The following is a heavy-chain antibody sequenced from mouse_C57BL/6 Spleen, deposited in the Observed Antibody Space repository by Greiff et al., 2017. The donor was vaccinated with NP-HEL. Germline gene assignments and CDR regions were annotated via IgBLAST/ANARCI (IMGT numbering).Heavy chain of an antibody. CDR1: GYTFTDYE. D-gene: IGHD1-1*01. J-gene: IGHJ4*01. V-gene: IGHV1-15*01. CDR3: TRREVYGGAMDY. CDR2: IDPETGGT. Sequence: QVQLQQSGAELVRPGASVTLSCKASGYTFTDYEMHWVKQTPVHGLEWIGAIDPETGGTASNQKFKGKAILTADKSSSTAYMELRSLTSEDSAVYYCTRREVYGGAMDYWGQGTSVTVSS.